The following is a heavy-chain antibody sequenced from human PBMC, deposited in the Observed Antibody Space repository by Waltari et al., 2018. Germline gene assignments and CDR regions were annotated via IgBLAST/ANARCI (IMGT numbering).Heavy chain of an antibody. CDR3: AKDLTMVQGFFDY. J-gene: IGHJ4*02. D-gene: IGHD3-10*01. CDR2: IRYDGSNK. CDR1: GFTFSSYG. V-gene: IGHV3-30*02. Sequence: QVQLVESGGGVVQPGGSLRLSCAASGFTFSSYGMPWVRQAPGKGLEWVAFIRYDGSNKYYADSVKGRFTISRDNSKNTLYLQMNSLRAEDTAVYYCAKDLTMVQGFFDYWGQGTLVTVSS.